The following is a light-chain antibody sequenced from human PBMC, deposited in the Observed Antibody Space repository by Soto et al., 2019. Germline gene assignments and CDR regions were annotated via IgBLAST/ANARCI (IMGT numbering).Light chain of an antibody. J-gene: IGLJ1*01. CDR1: SSDVGAYNF. CDR3: SSYTNSSTVV. CDR2: DVR. V-gene: IGLV2-14*01. Sequence: QSVLTQPASGSGSPGQSITISCTGTSSDVGAYNFVSWYHQHPGKVPKLMIFDVRHRPSGVSTRFSGSKSGNTASLTISGLQAEDEADYFCSSYTNSSTVVFGTGTKVTVL.